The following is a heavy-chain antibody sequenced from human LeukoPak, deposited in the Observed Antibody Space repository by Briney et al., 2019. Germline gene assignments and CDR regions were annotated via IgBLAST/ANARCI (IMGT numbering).Heavy chain of an antibody. J-gene: IGHJ6*04. CDR3: AREGAVAGHYYYGMDV. Sequence: SETLSLTCAVSGGSISSSNWWSWVRQPPAKGLEWIGEIYHSGSTNYNPSLKSRVTISVDKSKNQFSLKLSSVTAADTAVYYCAREGAVAGHYYYGMDVWGKGTTVTVSS. V-gene: IGHV4-4*02. D-gene: IGHD6-19*01. CDR2: IYHSGST. CDR1: GGSISSSNW.